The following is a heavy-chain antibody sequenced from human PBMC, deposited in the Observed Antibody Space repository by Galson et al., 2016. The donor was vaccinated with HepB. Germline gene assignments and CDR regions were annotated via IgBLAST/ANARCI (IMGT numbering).Heavy chain of an antibody. CDR1: GGSVNNSY. CDR2: IYYSGST. CDR3: AKDLDVGEDDMDA. D-gene: IGHD1-1*01. J-gene: IGHJ6*02. Sequence: SETLSLTCTVSGGSVNNSYWSWIRQPPGKGLEWIGYIYYSGSTNYNPSLKSRVTISIDTSKNQFSLRLSSVTAADTAVYYCAKDLDVGEDDMDAWGQGTTVIVSS. V-gene: IGHV4-59*02.